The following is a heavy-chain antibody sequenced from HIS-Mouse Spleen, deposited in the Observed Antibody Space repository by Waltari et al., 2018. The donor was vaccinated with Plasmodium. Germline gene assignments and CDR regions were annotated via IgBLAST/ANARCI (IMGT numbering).Heavy chain of an antibody. CDR1: GFTFSSYS. Sequence: EVQLVESGGGLVKPGGSLRLSCAASGFTFSSYSMTWVRQAPGKWLEWVSSISSSSSYIYYADSVKGRFTISRDNAKNSLYLQMNSLRAEDTAVYYCAREDILTGYYNDYWYFDLWGRGTLVTVSS. CDR2: ISSSSSYI. V-gene: IGHV3-21*01. D-gene: IGHD3-9*01. J-gene: IGHJ2*01. CDR3: AREDILTGYYNDYWYFDL.